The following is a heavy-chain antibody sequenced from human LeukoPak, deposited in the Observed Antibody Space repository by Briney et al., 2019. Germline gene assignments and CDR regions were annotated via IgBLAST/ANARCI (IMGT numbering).Heavy chain of an antibody. CDR1: GFTFSSYG. V-gene: IGHV3-30*18. J-gene: IGHJ4*02. CDR2: ISYXGSNK. CDR3: ANGYYDSSGYNEAYFDY. D-gene: IGHD3-22*01. Sequence: GGSLRLSCAASGFTFSSYGMHWVRQAPGKGLEWVAVISYXGSNKYYADSVKGRFTISRDNSKNTLYLQMNSLRAEDTAVYYCANGYYDSSGYNEAYFDYWGQGTLVTVSS.